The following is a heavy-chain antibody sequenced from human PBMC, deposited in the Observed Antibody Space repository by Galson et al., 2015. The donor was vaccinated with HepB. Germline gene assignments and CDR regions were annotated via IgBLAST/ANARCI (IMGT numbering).Heavy chain of an antibody. D-gene: IGHD6-25*01. Sequence: SVKVSCKASGYTVTSYYMHWVRQAPGQGLEWMGIINPSGGSTSYAQKFQGRVTMTRDTSTSTVYMELSSLRSEDTAVYYCASNDERLSYGVTFDIWGQGTMVTVSS. CDR2: INPSGGST. V-gene: IGHV1-46*01. CDR1: GYTVTSYY. CDR3: ASNDERLSYGVTFDI. J-gene: IGHJ3*02.